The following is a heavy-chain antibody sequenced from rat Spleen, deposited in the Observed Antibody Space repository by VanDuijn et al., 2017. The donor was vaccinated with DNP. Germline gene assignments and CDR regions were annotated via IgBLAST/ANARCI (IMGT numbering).Heavy chain of an antibody. CDR2: TNYDGGST. CDR3: ARHVLPLRIWDY. J-gene: IGHJ2*01. D-gene: IGHD1-6*01. V-gene: IGHV5-22*01. Sequence: EVQLVESGGGLVQPGRSLKLSCAASGFIFSDYYMAWVRQAPTKGLEWVAYTNYDGGSTYNGDSVKGRFTISRDNAKSTLYLQINSLRSEDMATYYCARHVLPLRIWDYWGQGVMVTVSS. CDR1: GFIFSDYY.